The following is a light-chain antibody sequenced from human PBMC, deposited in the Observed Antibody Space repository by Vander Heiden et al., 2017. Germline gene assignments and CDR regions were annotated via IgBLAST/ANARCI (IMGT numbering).Light chain of an antibody. Sequence: QSVLTQPPSASGTPGQRVTISCSGSSPNIGSNYVYCYQQLPGTAPKLLIYSNNQRPSGVPDRFSGSKSGTSASLAISGLRSEDEADYYCAAWDDSLSGYVFGTGTKVTVL. CDR1: SPNIGSNY. CDR2: SNN. J-gene: IGLJ1*01. V-gene: IGLV1-47*02. CDR3: AAWDDSLSGYV.